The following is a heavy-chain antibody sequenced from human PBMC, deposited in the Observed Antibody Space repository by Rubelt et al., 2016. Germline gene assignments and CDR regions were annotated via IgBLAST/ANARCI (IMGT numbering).Heavy chain of an antibody. J-gene: IGHJ4*02. CDR1: GGSISSSSYY. CDR2: IYYRGST. CDR3: AGGQLLSLVGIFDY. V-gene: IGHV4-39*01. Sequence: QLQLQESGPGLVKPSETLSLTCTVSGGSISSSSYYWGWIRQPPGKGLEWIGSIYYRGSTYYNPSLRVRVTISVDTSKNQFSRKLSSVTAADTAVYYCAGGQLLSLVGIFDYWGQGTLVTVSS. D-gene: IGHD2-2*01.